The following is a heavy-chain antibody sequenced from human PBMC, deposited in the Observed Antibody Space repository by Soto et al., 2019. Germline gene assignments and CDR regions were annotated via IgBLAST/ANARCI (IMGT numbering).Heavy chain of an antibody. CDR1: GGSISSGGYY. V-gene: IGHV4-31*03. D-gene: IGHD3-16*01. J-gene: IGHJ4*02. CDR2: IYYSGST. CDR3: ARDRLWGFDY. Sequence: SETLSLTCTVSGGSISSGGYYWSWIRQHPGKGLEWIGYIYYSGSTYYNPSLKSRVTISVDTSKNQFSLKLSSVTAADTAVYYCARDRLWGFDYWGQGTLVTVSS.